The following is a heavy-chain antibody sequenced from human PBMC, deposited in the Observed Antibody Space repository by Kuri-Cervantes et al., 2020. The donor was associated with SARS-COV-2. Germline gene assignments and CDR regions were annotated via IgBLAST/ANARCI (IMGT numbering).Heavy chain of an antibody. CDR2: INHSGST. V-gene: IGHV4-34*01. Sequence: GSLRLSCAASGFTFSSYSMNWIRQPPGKGLEWIGEINHSGSTNYNPSLKSRVTISVDTSKNQFSLKLSSVTAADTAVYYCARLSTVTDNYGMDVWGQGTTVTVSS. J-gene: IGHJ6*02. D-gene: IGHD4-17*01. CDR1: GFTFSSYS. CDR3: ARLSTVTDNYGMDV.